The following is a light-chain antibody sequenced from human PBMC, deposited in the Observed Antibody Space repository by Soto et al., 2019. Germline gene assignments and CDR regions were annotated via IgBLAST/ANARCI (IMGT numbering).Light chain of an antibody. Sequence: EIVLTQSPGSLSLSPGERAALSCRASQSVTNDYLAWYQQKFGQAPRLLIYGASRRATGIPDRFSGIGSGTDFTLTISRLEPEDFAVYFCQQYGNSPRTFGQGTKLDVK. CDR1: QSVTNDY. J-gene: IGKJ2*01. CDR2: GAS. CDR3: QQYGNSPRT. V-gene: IGKV3-20*01.